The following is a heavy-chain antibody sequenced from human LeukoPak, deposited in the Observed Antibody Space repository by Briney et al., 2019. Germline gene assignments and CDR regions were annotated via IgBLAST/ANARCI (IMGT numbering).Heavy chain of an antibody. J-gene: IGHJ4*02. D-gene: IGHD5-18*01. CDR1: GFTFSSYW. Sequence: PGGSLRLSCAASGFTFSSYWMHWVRQAPGKGLVWVSRINSDGSVTTYADSVKGRFTISRDNAKNTLYLQMNSLRVEDTAVYYCAQGHSHTAMYFWGQGTLVTVSS. V-gene: IGHV3-74*01. CDR3: AQGHSHTAMYF. CDR2: INSDGSVT.